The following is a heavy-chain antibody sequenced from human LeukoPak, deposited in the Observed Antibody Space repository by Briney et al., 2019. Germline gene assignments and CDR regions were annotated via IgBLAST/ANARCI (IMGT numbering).Heavy chain of an antibody. CDR3: ARDGLVGYYYYYMDV. CDR1: GFTFSSYW. Sequence: QPGGSLRLSCAASGFTFSSYWMSWVRQAPGKGLEWVANIKQDGSEKYYVDSVKGRFTISRDNAKNSLYLQMNSLRAEDTAVYYCARDGLVGYYYYYMDVWGKGTTVTVSS. D-gene: IGHD3/OR15-3a*01. J-gene: IGHJ6*03. CDR2: IKQDGSEK. V-gene: IGHV3-7*01.